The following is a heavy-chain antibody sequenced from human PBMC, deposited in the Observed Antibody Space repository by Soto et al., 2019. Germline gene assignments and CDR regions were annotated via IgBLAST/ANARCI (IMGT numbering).Heavy chain of an antibody. CDR2: IIPILDIP. CDR3: ARGSSGYDRGWFDP. V-gene: IGHV1-69*02. J-gene: IGHJ5*02. CDR1: GDTFSSYF. D-gene: IGHD5-12*01. Sequence: QVQLVQSGAEVKKPGSSVKVSCKASGDTFSSYFINWVRQAPGQGLEWMGRIIPILDIPNYAQKCQGRVTMNADKSTNTAYMELSSLRSEDTAVYYCARGSSGYDRGWFDPWGQGTLVTVSS.